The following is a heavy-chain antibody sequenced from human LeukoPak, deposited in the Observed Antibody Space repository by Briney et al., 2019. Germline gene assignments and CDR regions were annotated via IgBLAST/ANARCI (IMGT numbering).Heavy chain of an antibody. CDR1: GYTFTSYG. Sequence: ASGKVSCKASGYTFTSYGISWVRQAPGQGREWMGWIIAYNGNTNYAQKLQGRVTMTTDTSTSTAYMELRSLRSDDTAVYYCARAGDLDYYDSSGYYVDYWGQGTLVTVSS. J-gene: IGHJ4*02. CDR3: ARAGDLDYYDSSGYYVDY. D-gene: IGHD3-22*01. CDR2: IIAYNGNT. V-gene: IGHV1-18*01.